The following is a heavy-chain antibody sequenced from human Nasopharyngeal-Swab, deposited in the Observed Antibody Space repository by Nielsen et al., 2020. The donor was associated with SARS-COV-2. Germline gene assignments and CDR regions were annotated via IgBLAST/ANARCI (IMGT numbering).Heavy chain of an antibody. D-gene: IGHD3-16*01. J-gene: IGHJ4*02. CDR3: ARGGGG. Sequence: GESLKISCAASGFTFSDYYMNWVRQAPGKGLEWVSSISSSSTIDYADSVKGRITISRDNAKNSLCLQMNSLRAEDTAVYDCARGGGGWGQGTLVTVSS. V-gene: IGHV3-69-1*01. CDR2: ISSSSTI. CDR1: GFTFSDYY.